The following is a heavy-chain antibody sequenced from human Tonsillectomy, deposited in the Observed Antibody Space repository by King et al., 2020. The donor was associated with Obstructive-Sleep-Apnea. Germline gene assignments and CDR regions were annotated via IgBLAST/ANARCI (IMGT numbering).Heavy chain of an antibody. Sequence: VQLVESGAEVKKPGASVKVSCKASGYTFTSYDINWVRHATGQGLEWMGWMNPNSGNTGYAQKFQGRVTMTSNTSISTAYMELSSLKSEDTAVYYCARGDSLVRGVYGSWGQGTLVAVSS. CDR3: ARGDSLVRGVYGS. CDR1: GYTFTSYD. V-gene: IGHV1-8*01. J-gene: IGHJ5*02. D-gene: IGHD3-10*01. CDR2: MNPNSGNT.